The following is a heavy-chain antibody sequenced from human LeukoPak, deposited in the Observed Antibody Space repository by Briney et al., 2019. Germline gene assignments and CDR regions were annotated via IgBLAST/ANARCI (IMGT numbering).Heavy chain of an antibody. CDR1: GFTFSSYS. J-gene: IGHJ4*02. CDR3: ARGYSSGYRIDY. D-gene: IGHD3-22*01. Sequence: PGGSLRLSCAASGFTFSSYSMNWVRQAPGKGLEWVSSISRSSTYIYYADSVKGRFTISRDNAKNTLYLQMNSLRAEDTAVYYCARGYSSGYRIDYWGQGTLVTVSS. CDR2: ISRSSTYI. V-gene: IGHV3-21*01.